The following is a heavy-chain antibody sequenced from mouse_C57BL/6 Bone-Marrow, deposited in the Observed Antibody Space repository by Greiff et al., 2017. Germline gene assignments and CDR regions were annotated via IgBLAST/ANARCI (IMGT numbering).Heavy chain of an antibody. CDR2: ISSGSSTI. D-gene: IGHD1-1*01. Sequence: VMLVESGGGLVKPGGSLKLSCAASGFTFSDYGMHWVRQAPEKGLEWVAYISSGSSTIYYADTVKGRFIISRDHANNTLFLQMTSLRSEDTAMYYCARPGYYGSSPFDYWGQGTTLTVSS. J-gene: IGHJ2*01. CDR1: GFTFSDYG. CDR3: ARPGYYGSSPFDY. V-gene: IGHV5-17*01.